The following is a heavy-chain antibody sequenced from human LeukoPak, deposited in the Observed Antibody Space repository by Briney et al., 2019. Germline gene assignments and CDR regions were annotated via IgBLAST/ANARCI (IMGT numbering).Heavy chain of an antibody. CDR3: TKEGAVTGSMWFDH. Sequence: GGSLRLSCAASGFTFSSYGIHWVRQAPGKGLEWEAVISSDGRITYYADSVKGRFTISRDNSKSTMYVQMNSLRTEDTAVYYCTKEGAVTGSMWFDHWGQGTLVTVSS. V-gene: IGHV3-30*18. D-gene: IGHD6-19*01. CDR1: GFTFSSYG. J-gene: IGHJ5*02. CDR2: ISSDGRIT.